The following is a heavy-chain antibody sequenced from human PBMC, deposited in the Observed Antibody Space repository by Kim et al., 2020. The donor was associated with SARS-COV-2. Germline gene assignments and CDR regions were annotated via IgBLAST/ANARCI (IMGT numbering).Heavy chain of an antibody. J-gene: IGHJ5*02. CDR1: GYTFTSFY. Sequence: ASVKVSCKASGYTFTSFYLHWVRQAPGQGLEWMGVMNPAPRENSINYAQKFQGRLTMTMDTPTTTVYMELSGLRSEDTAIYYCARDRPHNWFDPWGQGTLVTVSS. V-gene: IGHV1-46*01. CDR2: MNPAPRENSI. CDR3: ARDRPHNWFDP.